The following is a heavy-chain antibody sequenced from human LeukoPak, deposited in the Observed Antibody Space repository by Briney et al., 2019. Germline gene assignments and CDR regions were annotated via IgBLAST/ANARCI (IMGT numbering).Heavy chain of an antibody. D-gene: IGHD2-21*01. V-gene: IGHV1-2*02. CDR2: INPNSGGT. CDR3: ARAASLDGGPYLIGP. Sequence: ASVKVSCKTSGYSFTDYYVHWVRQAPGQGLEWMGWINPNSGGTSSAQRLQGRVTMTRDTSITTVYMEVSWLTSDDTAIYYCARAASLDGGPYLIGPWGQGTLVTVSS. J-gene: IGHJ5*02. CDR1: GYSFTDYY.